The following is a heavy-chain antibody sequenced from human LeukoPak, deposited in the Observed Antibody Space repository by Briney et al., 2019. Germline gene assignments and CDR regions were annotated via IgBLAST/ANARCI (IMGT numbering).Heavy chain of an antibody. CDR3: ARGIPVAGLFDY. Sequence: SETLSLTCTVSGGSISSGSHYWSWIRQPAGEGLEWIGRIYSSGNTNYNPSLKNRVTISVDTSKNQFSLKLSSVTAADTAIYYCARGIPVAGLFDYWGQGALVAVSS. V-gene: IGHV4-61*02. CDR2: IYSSGNT. CDR1: GGSISSGSHY. D-gene: IGHD6-19*01. J-gene: IGHJ4*02.